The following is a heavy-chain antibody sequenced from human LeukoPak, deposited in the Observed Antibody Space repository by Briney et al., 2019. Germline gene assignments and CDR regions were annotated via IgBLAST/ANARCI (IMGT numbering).Heavy chain of an antibody. J-gene: IGHJ4*02. D-gene: IGHD3-22*01. CDR2: IDYSGGSS. CDR3: ARSGSSYDGSQSWFDY. CDR1: GFTLSSYE. Sequence: GGSLRLSCTVSGFTLSSYEMSWIRQAPGRGLEWVSSIDYSGGSSYYADSVKGRFTISRDNAKNSLYLHLSSLRAEDTAVYYCARSGSSYDGSQSWFDYWGQGTLVTVSS. V-gene: IGHV3-23*01.